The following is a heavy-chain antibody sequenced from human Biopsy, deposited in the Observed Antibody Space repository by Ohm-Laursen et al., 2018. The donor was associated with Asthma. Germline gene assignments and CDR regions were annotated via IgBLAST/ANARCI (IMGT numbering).Heavy chain of an antibody. CDR3: VRHQYSSSWSTFDY. D-gene: IGHD3-22*01. J-gene: IGHJ4*02. Sequence: SETLSLTCAVSGVSIRSYYWGWIRQPPGKGMEWIGSMYHSGSPYYHPSLKSRATISVDTSKNQLSLKMSSVTAADTAVYFCVRHQYSSSWSTFDYWGQEALVTVSS. V-gene: IGHV4-39*01. CDR2: MYHSGSP. CDR1: GVSIRSYY.